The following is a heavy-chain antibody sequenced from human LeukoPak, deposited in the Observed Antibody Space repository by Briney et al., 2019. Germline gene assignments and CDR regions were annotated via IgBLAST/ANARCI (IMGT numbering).Heavy chain of an antibody. Sequence: GGSLRLSCAASGFTFSSYAMHWDRQAPGKGLEWVAFISYDGSNKYYADSVKGRFTISRDNSKNTLYLQMNSLRADDTALYYCGMGATVGCVDYWGQGTLVTVSS. CDR3: GMGATVGCVDY. D-gene: IGHD1-26*01. CDR1: GFTFSSYA. CDR2: ISYDGSNK. J-gene: IGHJ4*02. V-gene: IGHV3-30-3*01.